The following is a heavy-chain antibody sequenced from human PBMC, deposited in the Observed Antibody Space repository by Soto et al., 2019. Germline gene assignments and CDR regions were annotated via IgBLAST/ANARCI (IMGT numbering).Heavy chain of an antibody. CDR2: INHSGST. D-gene: IGHD2-21*01. J-gene: IGHJ4*02. Sequence: PAETLSLTCAVYGGSFSGYYWSWIRQPPGKGLEWIGEINHSGSTNYNPSLKSRVTISVDTSKNQFSLKLSSVTAADTAVYYCARKAHFRKVVMIFRAYFDYWGQGTLVTVSS. V-gene: IGHV4-34*01. CDR1: GGSFSGYY. CDR3: ARKAHFRKVVMIFRAYFDY.